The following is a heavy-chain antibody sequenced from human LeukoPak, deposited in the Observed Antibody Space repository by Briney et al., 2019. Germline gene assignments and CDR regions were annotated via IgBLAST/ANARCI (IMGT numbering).Heavy chain of an antibody. J-gene: IGHJ4*02. CDR2: ISYSGST. D-gene: IGHD3-10*01. CDR1: GGSINTYY. Sequence: SETLSLTCTVSGGSINTYYWSWIRHPPGKGLEGIGYISYSGSTNYNPSLKSRVIILVDTSKNQFSLKLSSVTAADTAVYYCARSRVTMVRGSPNWNFDYWGQGILVTVSS. CDR3: ARSRVTMVRGSPNWNFDY. V-gene: IGHV4-59*01.